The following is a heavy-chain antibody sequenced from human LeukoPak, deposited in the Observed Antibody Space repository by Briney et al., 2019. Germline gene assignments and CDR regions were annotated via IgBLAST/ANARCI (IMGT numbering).Heavy chain of an antibody. Sequence: GGSLRLSCAASGFSFSSYSMNWVRQAPGKGLEWVSSISTSSSYIYYADSVKGRFTISRDNAKNSLYLQMNSLRAEDTAVYYCARDMTTVTTAYFQHWGQGTLVTVSS. J-gene: IGHJ1*01. CDR2: ISTSSSYI. V-gene: IGHV3-21*01. CDR3: ARDMTTVTTAYFQH. CDR1: GFSFSSYS. D-gene: IGHD4-17*01.